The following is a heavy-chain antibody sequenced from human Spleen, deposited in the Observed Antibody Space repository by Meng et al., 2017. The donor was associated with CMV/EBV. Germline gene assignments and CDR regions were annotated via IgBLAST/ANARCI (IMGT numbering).Heavy chain of an antibody. Sequence: SETLSLTCAVYGGSFSGYYWSWIRQPPGKGLEWIGETNHSGSTNYNPSLKSRVTISVDTSKNQFSLKLSSVTAADTAVYYCARDPRSYSGSYYSYYYYGMDVWGQGTTVTVSS. J-gene: IGHJ6*02. CDR1: GGSFSGYY. CDR2: TNHSGST. D-gene: IGHD1-26*01. V-gene: IGHV4-34*01. CDR3: ARDPRSYSGSYYSYYYYGMDV.